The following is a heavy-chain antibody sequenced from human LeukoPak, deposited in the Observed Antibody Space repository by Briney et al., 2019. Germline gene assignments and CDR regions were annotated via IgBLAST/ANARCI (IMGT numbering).Heavy chain of an antibody. CDR1: GGSISTYY. CDR3: ARQEYSNGWYGAFDI. J-gene: IGHJ3*02. D-gene: IGHD6-19*01. V-gene: IGHV4-59*08. CDR2: VYYSGST. Sequence: PSETLSLPCPVSGGSISTYYWNWIRQPPGKGLEWIGYVYYSGSTNYNPSLKSRVTISLDTSKNQFSLKLSSVTAADTAVYYCARQEYSNGWYGAFDIWGQGTMVTVSS.